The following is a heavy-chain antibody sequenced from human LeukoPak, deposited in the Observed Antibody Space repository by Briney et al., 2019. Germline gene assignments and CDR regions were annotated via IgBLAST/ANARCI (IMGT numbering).Heavy chain of an antibody. D-gene: IGHD6-19*01. CDR3: ARVPRLVYFDY. V-gene: IGHV4-39*07. CDR1: GGSISSSSYY. J-gene: IGHJ4*02. Sequence: SETLSLTCTVSGGSISSSSYYWGWIRQPPGKGLEWVGNIYHDGSTYYNPSLKSRVTISVDTSKNQFSLKLSSVTAADTAVYYCARVPRLVYFDYWGQGTLVTVSS. CDR2: IYHDGST.